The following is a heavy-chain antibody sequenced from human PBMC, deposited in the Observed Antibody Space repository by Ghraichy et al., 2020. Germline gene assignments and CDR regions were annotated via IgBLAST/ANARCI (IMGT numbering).Heavy chain of an antibody. CDR1: GFSLSTSGVG. D-gene: IGHD2-15*01. V-gene: IGHV2-5*01. Sequence: SGPTLVKPTQTLTLTCTFSGFSLSTSGVGVGWIRQPPGKALEWLALIYWNDDKRYSPSLKSRLTITKDTSKNQVVLTMTNMDPVDTGTYYCAHTNVVVVAATHFDYWGQGTLVTVSS. J-gene: IGHJ4*02. CDR2: IYWNDDK. CDR3: AHTNVVVVAATHFDY.